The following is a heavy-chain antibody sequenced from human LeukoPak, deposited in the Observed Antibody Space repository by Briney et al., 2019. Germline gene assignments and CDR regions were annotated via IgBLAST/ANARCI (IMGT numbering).Heavy chain of an antibody. CDR3: ARGVDLGEGSFFDY. CDR1: GFTFSSYA. CDR2: ISYDGSNK. J-gene: IGHJ4*02. V-gene: IGHV3-30-3*01. D-gene: IGHD3-10*01. Sequence: PGRSLRLSCAASGFTFSSYAMHWVRQAPGKGLEWVAVISYDGSNKYYADSVKGRFTISRDISKNTLYLQMNSLRAEDTAVYYCARGVDLGEGSFFDYWGQGTLVTVSS.